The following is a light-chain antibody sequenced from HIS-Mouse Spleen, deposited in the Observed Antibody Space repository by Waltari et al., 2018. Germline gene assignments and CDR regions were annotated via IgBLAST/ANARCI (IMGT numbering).Light chain of an antibody. J-gene: IGLJ2*01. Sequence: SYELTQPPSVSVSPGQTASITCSGDKLGDKYACWYQQKPGQSPVLVIYQASNRPSGIPWHFFGSNSGNTATLTIRGTQAMDDADYYCQAWDSSVVFGGGTKLTVL. CDR1: KLGDKY. V-gene: IGLV3-1*01. CDR3: QAWDSSVV. CDR2: QAS.